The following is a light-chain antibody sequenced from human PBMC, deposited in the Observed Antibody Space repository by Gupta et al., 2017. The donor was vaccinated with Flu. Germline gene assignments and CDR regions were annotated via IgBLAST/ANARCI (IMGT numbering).Light chain of an antibody. CDR2: END. CDR3: GTWDSRRSCGV. J-gene: IGLJ3*02. CDR1: TCKVVNNF. Sequence: KVTMSWSGGTCKVVNNFVSGYQQRPATVPKLVIYENDKRPSGIPDRFSGSKSGDTATLDITGLQAGDEADYYCGTWDSRRSCGVFGGGTKLTVL. V-gene: IGLV1-51*01.